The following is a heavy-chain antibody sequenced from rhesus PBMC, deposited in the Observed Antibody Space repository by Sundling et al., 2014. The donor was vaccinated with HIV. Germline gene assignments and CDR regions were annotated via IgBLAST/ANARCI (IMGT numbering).Heavy chain of an antibody. CDR3: AIEGVYGTTVDY. CDR1: GGSFSSNNW. J-gene: IGHJ4*01. V-gene: IGHV4-93*01. Sequence: QVQLQESGPAVVKPSETLSLTCAVSGGSFSSNNWWSWIRQSPGKELEWIGEINGNVGSTHYNPSLKSRVTISRDTSKNQFSLKLSSVTAADTAVYYCAIEGVYGTTVDYWGQGVLVTVSS. CDR2: INGNVGST. D-gene: IGHD6-13*01.